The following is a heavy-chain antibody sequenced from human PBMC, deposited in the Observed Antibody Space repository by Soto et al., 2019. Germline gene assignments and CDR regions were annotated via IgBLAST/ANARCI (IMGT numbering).Heavy chain of an antibody. Sequence: QVPLQESGPGLVKPSQTLSLTCTVSGGSISSGDYYWSWIRQPPGKGLEWIGYIYYSGSTYYNPSLKSRVTISVDTSKNQFSLKLSSVTAADTAVYYCARGYDSSGWGVIFDYWGQGTLVTVSS. J-gene: IGHJ4*02. CDR1: GGSISSGDYY. D-gene: IGHD3-22*01. CDR3: ARGYDSSGWGVIFDY. V-gene: IGHV4-30-4*01. CDR2: IYYSGST.